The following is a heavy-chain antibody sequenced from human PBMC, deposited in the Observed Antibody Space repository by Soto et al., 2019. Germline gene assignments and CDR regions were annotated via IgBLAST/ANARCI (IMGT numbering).Heavy chain of an antibody. CDR3: ASLRGIAAAGIYYYYYGMGV. Sequence: SETLSLTCAVYGGSFSGYYWSWIRQPPGKGLEWIGEINHSGSTNYNPSLKSRVTISVDTSKNQFSLKLSSVTAADTAVYYCASLRGIAAAGIYYYYYGMGVWGQGTTVTVSS. D-gene: IGHD6-13*01. V-gene: IGHV4-34*01. J-gene: IGHJ6*02. CDR2: INHSGST. CDR1: GGSFSGYY.